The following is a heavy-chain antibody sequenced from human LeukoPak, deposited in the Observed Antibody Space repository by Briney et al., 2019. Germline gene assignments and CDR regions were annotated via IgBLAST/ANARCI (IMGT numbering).Heavy chain of an antibody. D-gene: IGHD3-3*01. Sequence: SETLSLTCTVSGGSISGSSYYWGWIRQPPGKGLEWIGSIYYSGSTYYNPSLKSRVAISVDTSKNQFSLKLNSVTAADTAVYYCARDFGVYGMDVWGQGTTVTVSS. CDR2: IYYSGST. CDR1: GGSISGSSYY. J-gene: IGHJ6*02. V-gene: IGHV4-39*07. CDR3: ARDFGVYGMDV.